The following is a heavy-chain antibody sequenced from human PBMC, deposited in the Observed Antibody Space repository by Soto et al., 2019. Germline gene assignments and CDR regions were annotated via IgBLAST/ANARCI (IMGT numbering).Heavy chain of an antibody. Sequence: SETLSLTCTVSGYSIRNGYYWGWIRQPPGKGLEWIGTIYHSGSTYCNPSLKSRVSVSVDTSKNQFSLKVSAVTAADTAVYYCASSQKGYNWNYFDHWGQGALVTVSS. V-gene: IGHV4-38-2*02. CDR3: ASSQKGYNWNYFDH. CDR2: IYHSGST. D-gene: IGHD1-20*01. CDR1: GYSIRNGYY. J-gene: IGHJ4*02.